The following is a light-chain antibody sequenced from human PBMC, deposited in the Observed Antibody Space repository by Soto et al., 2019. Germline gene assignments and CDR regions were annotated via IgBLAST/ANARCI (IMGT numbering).Light chain of an antibody. CDR3: QSYDSSLVGV. V-gene: IGLV1-40*01. CDR2: GNS. Sequence: QLVLTRPPSVSGAPGQRVTISCTGSSSNIGAGYDVHWYQQLPGTAPKLLIYGNSNRPSGVPDRFSGSKSGTSASLAITGLQAEDEADYYCQSYDSSLVGVFGTGTKLTVL. J-gene: IGLJ1*01. CDR1: SSNIGAGYD.